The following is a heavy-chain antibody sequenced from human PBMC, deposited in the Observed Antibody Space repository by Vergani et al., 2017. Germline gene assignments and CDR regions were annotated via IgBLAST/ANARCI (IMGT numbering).Heavy chain of an antibody. CDR1: GGSISSYY. J-gene: IGHJ6*03. V-gene: IGHV4-59*01. CDR2: IYYIGST. D-gene: IGHD2-2*01. CDR3: ARVVVVPAAIHYYYYYYMDV. Sequence: QVQLQESGPGLVKPSETLSLTCTVSGGSISSYYWSWIRQPPGKGLEWIGYIYYIGSTNYNPSLKSRVPISVDTSKNQFSLKLSSVTAADTAVYYCARVVVVPAAIHYYYYYYMDVWGKGTTFTVSS.